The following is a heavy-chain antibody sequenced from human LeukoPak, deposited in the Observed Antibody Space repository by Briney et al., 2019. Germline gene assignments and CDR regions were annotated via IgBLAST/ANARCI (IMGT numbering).Heavy chain of an antibody. V-gene: IGHV1-2*02. J-gene: IGHJ4*02. CDR3: ARDLRMVDTMGY. CDR2: INPNSGGT. CDR1: GGTFSSYD. D-gene: IGHD2-8*01. Sequence: ASVKVSCKASGGTFSSYDIRWVRQAPGQGLEWMGWINPNSGGTNYAQKFQGRVTMTRDTSISTAYMELSSLRSEDTVVYYCARDLRMVDTMGYWGQGTLVTVSS.